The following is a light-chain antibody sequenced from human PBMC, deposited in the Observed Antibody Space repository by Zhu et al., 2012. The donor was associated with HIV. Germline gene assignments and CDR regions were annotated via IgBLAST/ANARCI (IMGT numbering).Light chain of an antibody. J-gene: IGKJ4*01. CDR2: DTS. CDR1: ETIKSD. CDR3: QQYDDWPPLT. Sequence: EIVLTQSPATLSLSPGERATLSCRASETIKSDLAWYQQKPGQAPRLLIYDTSTRATGVPARFSGSGSGTEFTLTISSLQSEDFAVYYCQQYDDWPPLTFGGGPRWRSN. V-gene: IGKV3-15*01.